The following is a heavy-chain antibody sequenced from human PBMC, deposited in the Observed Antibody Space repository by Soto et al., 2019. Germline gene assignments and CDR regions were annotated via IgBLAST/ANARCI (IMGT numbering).Heavy chain of an antibody. CDR2: INTNTGNP. CDR3: ARAYEYSSSSGSYYYYRMDV. J-gene: IGHJ6*02. V-gene: IGHV7-4-1*01. D-gene: IGHD6-6*01. CDR1: GYTFTSYA. Sequence: ASVKVSCKASGYTFTSYAMNWVRQAPGQGLEWMGWINTNTGNPTYAQGFTGRFVFSLDTSVSTAYLQICSLKAEDTAVYYCARAYEYSSSSGSYYYYRMDVWGQGTTVTVSS.